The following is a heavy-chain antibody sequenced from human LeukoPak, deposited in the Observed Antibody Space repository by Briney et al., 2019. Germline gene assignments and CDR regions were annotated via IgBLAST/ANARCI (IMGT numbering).Heavy chain of an antibody. J-gene: IGHJ4*02. CDR2: IGYEGVHK. CDR3: AKDLHGGYSSDY. CDR1: GFTFNNFG. D-gene: IGHD4-23*01. V-gene: IGHV3-30*02. Sequence: GGSLRLSCAASGFTFNNFGMHWVRQAPGKRLEWVSFIGYEGVHKYYADSVKGRFTISKDNSKATLYLQMNSLRPEDTAVYCCAKDLHGGYSSDYWGQGTLVTVFS.